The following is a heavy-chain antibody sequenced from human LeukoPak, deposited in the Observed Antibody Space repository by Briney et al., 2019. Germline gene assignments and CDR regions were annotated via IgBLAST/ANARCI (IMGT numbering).Heavy chain of an antibody. Sequence: GGSLRLSCVASGFTFSSYAMSWVRQAPGKGLEWGSVISGSGGSTYYADSVKGRFTISRDNSKNTLYLQMNSLRAEDTAVHYCAKDLATYYYDSSGYHGPFDPWGQGTLVTVSS. J-gene: IGHJ5*02. D-gene: IGHD3-22*01. CDR2: ISGSGGST. V-gene: IGHV3-23*01. CDR1: GFTFSSYA. CDR3: AKDLATYYYDSSGYHGPFDP.